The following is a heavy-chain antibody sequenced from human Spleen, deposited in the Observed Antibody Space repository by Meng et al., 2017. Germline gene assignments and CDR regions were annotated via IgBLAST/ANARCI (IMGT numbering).Heavy chain of an antibody. CDR3: TNDRLNH. D-gene: IGHD1-1*01. Sequence: VQLVEAGGGLAPPGGSLGLSCTGSGFSFTDHWMHWVRQGPGKGPVWVSRINPDGSDPTYADSVKGRFTISRDNAKNTVYLQMDSLRAEDSALYYCTNDRLNHWGQGALVTVSS. V-gene: IGHV3-74*03. CDR2: INPDGSDP. CDR1: GFSFTDHW. J-gene: IGHJ1*01.